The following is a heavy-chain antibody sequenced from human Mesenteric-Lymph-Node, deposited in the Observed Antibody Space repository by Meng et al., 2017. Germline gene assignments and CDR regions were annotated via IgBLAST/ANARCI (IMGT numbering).Heavy chain of an antibody. Sequence: GESLKISCAASGFTFDDYGMSWVRQAPGKGLEWVSGINWNGGSTGYADSVKGRFTISRDNAKNSLYLEMNSLRVEDTAVYYCARQFVGGTTYLDYWGQGTLVTVSS. D-gene: IGHD1-26*01. CDR1: GFTFDDYG. J-gene: IGHJ4*02. CDR2: INWNGGST. CDR3: ARQFVGGTTYLDY. V-gene: IGHV3-20*04.